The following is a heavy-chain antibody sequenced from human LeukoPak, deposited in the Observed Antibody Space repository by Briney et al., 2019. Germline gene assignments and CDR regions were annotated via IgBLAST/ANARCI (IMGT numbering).Heavy chain of an antibody. J-gene: IGHJ4*02. V-gene: IGHV4-31*03. CDR3: VSYGSGTYYADY. CDR1: GGSIGSGAYY. Sequence: PSETLSLTCTVSGGSIGSGAYYWTWILQHPGQGLEWIGYIYYSGTTYYNPSLKRRVTISVNTTKNQFSLELNSVTAAGTAVYYCVSYGSGTYYADYWGQGTLVTVSS. D-gene: IGHD3-10*01. CDR2: IYYSGTT.